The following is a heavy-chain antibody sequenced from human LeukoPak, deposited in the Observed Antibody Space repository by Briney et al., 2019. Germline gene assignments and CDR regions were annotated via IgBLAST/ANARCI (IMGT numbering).Heavy chain of an antibody. CDR2: IIPIFGTA. V-gene: IGHV1-69*01. D-gene: IGHD3-22*01. CDR3: ARSTHYDSSGYYIDY. Sequence: GASVKVSCKASGGTFISYAISWVRQAPGQGLEWMGGIIPIFGTANYAQKFQGRVTITADESTSTAYMELSSLRSDDTAVYYCARSTHYDSSGYYIDYWGQGTLVTVSS. J-gene: IGHJ4*02. CDR1: GGTFISYA.